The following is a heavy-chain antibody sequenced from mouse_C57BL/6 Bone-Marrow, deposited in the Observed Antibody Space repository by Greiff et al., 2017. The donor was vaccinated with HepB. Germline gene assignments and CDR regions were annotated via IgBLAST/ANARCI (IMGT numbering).Heavy chain of an antibody. D-gene: IGHD1-1*01. CDR2: ISSGSSTI. CDR3: ARTTVVTYWYFDV. V-gene: IGHV5-17*01. CDR1: GFTFSDYG. J-gene: IGHJ1*03. Sequence: VQLQQSGGGLVKPGGSLKLSCAASGFTFSDYGMHWVSQAPEKGLEWVAYISSGSSTIYYADTVKGRFTLSRDNAKNTLFLQMTSLRSEDTAMYYCARTTVVTYWYFDVWGTGTTVTVSS.